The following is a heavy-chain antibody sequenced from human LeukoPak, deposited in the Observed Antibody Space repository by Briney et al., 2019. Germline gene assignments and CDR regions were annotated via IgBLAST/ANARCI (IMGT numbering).Heavy chain of an antibody. V-gene: IGHV3-7*01. CDR1: GFTFSSYW. CDR2: IKQDGSEK. CDR3: AKGRGYSGYDGIDY. D-gene: IGHD5-12*01. J-gene: IGHJ4*02. Sequence: GGSLRLSCAASGFTFSSYWMSWVRQAPGKGLEWVANIKQDGSEKYYADSVKGRFTISRDNSKNTLYLQMNSLRAEDTAVYYCAKGRGYSGYDGIDYWGQGTLVTVSS.